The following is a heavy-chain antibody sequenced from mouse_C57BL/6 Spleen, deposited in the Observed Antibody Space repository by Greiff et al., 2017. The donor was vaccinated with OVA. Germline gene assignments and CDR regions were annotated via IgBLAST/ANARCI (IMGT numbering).Heavy chain of an antibody. J-gene: IGHJ4*01. CDR1: GYTFTSYW. D-gene: IGHD3-2*02. CDR2: IGPNSGGT. CDR3: ASPDSSGYEAMDY. V-gene: IGHV1-72*01. Sequence: QVQLQQPGAELVKPGASVKLSCKASGYTFTSYWMHWVKQRPGRGLEWIGRIGPNSGGTKYNEKFKSKATLTVDKPSSTAYMQLSSLTSEDSAVYYCASPDSSGYEAMDYWGQGTSVTVSS.